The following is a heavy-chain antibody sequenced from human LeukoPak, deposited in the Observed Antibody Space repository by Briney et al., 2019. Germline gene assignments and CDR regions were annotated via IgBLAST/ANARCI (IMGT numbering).Heavy chain of an antibody. J-gene: IGHJ6*02. D-gene: IGHD2-2*03. V-gene: IGHV1-18*01. CDR1: GYTFTSCG. Sequence: ASVKVSFKASGYTFTSCGISSLRQAPGQGLEWVGWINHYNGCTNYAQKLQGRLTMTTETSTSTAYMELRSLRPGDTAVYYCARVDIVVVPAAKGPYYYYGMDVWGQGTTVTVSS. CDR2: INHYNGCT. CDR3: ARVDIVVVPAAKGPYYYYGMDV.